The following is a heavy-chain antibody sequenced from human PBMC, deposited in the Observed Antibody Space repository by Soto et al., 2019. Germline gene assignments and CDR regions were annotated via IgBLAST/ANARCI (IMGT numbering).Heavy chain of an antibody. CDR1: GFTFSDYY. CDR3: ASCRLLSCYYADY. J-gene: IGHJ4*02. Sequence: GGSLRLSCAASGFTFSDYYMSWIRQAPGKGLEWVSYISSSGSTIYYADSVKGRFTISRDNAKNSLYLQMNSLRAEDTAVYYCASCRLLSCYYADYWGQGTLVTVSS. D-gene: IGHD2-15*01. CDR2: ISSSGSTI. V-gene: IGHV3-11*01.